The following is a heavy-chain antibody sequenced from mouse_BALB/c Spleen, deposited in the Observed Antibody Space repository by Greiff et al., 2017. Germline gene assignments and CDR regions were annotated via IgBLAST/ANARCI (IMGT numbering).Heavy chain of an antibody. J-gene: IGHJ4*01. CDR2: ISDGGSYT. D-gene: IGHD2-1*01. V-gene: IGHV5-4*02. Sequence: EVKLMESGGGLVKPGGSLKLSCAASGFTFSDYYMYWVRQTPEKRLEWVATISDGGSYTYYPDSVKGRFTISRDNAKNNLYLQMSSLRSEDTAMYYCARHIYYGNSYAMDYWGQGTSVTVSS. CDR1: GFTFSDYY. CDR3: ARHIYYGNSYAMDY.